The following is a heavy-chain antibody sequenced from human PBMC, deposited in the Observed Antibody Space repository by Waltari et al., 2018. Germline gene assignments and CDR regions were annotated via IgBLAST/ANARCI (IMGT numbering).Heavy chain of an antibody. D-gene: IGHD2-2*02. V-gene: IGHV3-23*01. Sequence: EVQLLDSGGGLVQRGGSLGLSCAAPGFTLSSPATSWVSQAPGQGLEWVKAISASGGKTYYADSVRGRFTISRDTSKNSLYLQMNSLRAEDTALYYCAKDLLYCAGNNCYRGFDYWGQGTLVTVSS. CDR2: ISASGGKT. J-gene: IGHJ4*02. CDR3: AKDLLYCAGNNCYRGFDY. CDR1: GFTLSSPA.